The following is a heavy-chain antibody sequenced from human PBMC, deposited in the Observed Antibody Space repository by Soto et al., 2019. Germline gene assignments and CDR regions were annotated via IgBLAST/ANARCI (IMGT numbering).Heavy chain of an antibody. V-gene: IGHV3-33*01. CDR2: IWYDGSNK. CDR3: ARDLLTPHYYDSSGYYRALGY. J-gene: IGHJ4*02. D-gene: IGHD3-22*01. Sequence: QVQLVESGGGVVQPGRSLRLSCAASGFTFSSYGMHWVRQAPAKGLEWVAVIWYDGSNKYYADSVKGRFTISRDNSKNTLYLQMNSLRAEDTAVYYCARDLLTPHYYDSSGYYRALGYWGQGTLVTVSS. CDR1: GFTFSSYG.